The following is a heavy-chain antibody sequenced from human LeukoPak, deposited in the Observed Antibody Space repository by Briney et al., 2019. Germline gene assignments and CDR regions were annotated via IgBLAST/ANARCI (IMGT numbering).Heavy chain of an antibody. CDR1: GDSISSDDYY. J-gene: IGHJ4*02. CDR2: IYHSGST. CDR3: ARYDYGDLRIFDY. Sequence: PSETLSLTCTVSGDSISSDDYYWSWIRQPPGKGLEWIGYIYHSGSTYYNPSLKSRVTISVDRSKNQFSLKLSSVTAADTAVYYCARYDYGDLRIFDYWGQGTLVTVSS. D-gene: IGHD4-17*01. V-gene: IGHV4-30-2*01.